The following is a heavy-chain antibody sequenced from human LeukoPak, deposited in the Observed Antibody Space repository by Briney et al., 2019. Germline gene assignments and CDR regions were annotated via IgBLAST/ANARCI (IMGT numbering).Heavy chain of an antibody. J-gene: IGHJ4*02. V-gene: IGHV4-59*01. CDR3: ARHGGSYTFDL. Sequence: SETLSLTCTVSGGSMSSYYWSWIRQPPGKGLELIGYMYESGSTNYNPSLKSRVTISVDTSKNQFSLRLSSVTAADTAVYYCARHGGSYTFDLWGQGDLVNVSS. D-gene: IGHD1-26*01. CDR2: MYESGST. CDR1: GGSMSSYY.